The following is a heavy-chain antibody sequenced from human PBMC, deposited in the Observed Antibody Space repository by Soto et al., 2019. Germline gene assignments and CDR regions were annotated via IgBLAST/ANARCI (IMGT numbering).Heavy chain of an antibody. J-gene: IGHJ3*01. D-gene: IGHD4-17*01. V-gene: IGHV3-23*01. CDR3: GKDPNGDYFGAFDF. CDR2: IIGSGDYT. Sequence: EVQMLESGGGLVQPGGSLRLSCAASGFTFSSNALTWVRQAPGKGLEWVSSIIGSGDYTRYTDSVKGRFTITRDNAKNTLFLQMKSLRADDTAIYYCGKDPNGDYFGAFDFWGQGTMVTVSS. CDR1: GFTFSSNA.